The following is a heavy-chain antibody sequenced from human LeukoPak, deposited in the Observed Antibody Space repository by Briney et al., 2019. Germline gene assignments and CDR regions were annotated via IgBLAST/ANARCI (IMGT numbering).Heavy chain of an antibody. CDR3: ARMVLIGLVVRGVIRYYYYGMDV. CDR2: INHSGST. D-gene: IGHD3-10*01. CDR1: GGSFSGYY. J-gene: IGHJ6*02. V-gene: IGHV4-34*01. Sequence: SETLSLTCAVYGGSFSGYYWSWIRQPPGKGLEWIGEINHSGSTNYNPSLKSRVTISVDTSKNQFSLELSSVTAADTAVYYCARMVLIGLVVRGVIRYYYYGMDVWGQGTTVTVSS.